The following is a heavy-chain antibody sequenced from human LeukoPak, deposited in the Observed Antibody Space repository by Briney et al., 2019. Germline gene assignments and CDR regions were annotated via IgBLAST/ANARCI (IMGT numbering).Heavy chain of an antibody. Sequence: GGSLRLSCAASGFSFSTYALTWVRQAPGKGLEWISGINYSGDTTYYADSVKGRFTISRDTSKNTLYLQMNSLRAEDTAVYYCAKDLHHRGWLQSGDAFDIWGQGTMVTVSS. V-gene: IGHV3-23*01. CDR1: GFSFSTYA. D-gene: IGHD5-24*01. CDR2: INYSGDTT. J-gene: IGHJ3*02. CDR3: AKDLHHRGWLQSGDAFDI.